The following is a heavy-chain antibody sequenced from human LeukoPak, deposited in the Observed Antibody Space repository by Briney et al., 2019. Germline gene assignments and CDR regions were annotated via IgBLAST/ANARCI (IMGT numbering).Heavy chain of an antibody. Sequence: PSETLSLTCGVSGGSISSTNWWSWVRQPPGQGLEWIGYIYYSGSTIYNPSLKSRVTMSLDTSKNQFSLKLTSVTAADTAVYYCARRDYKYSSLDYWGQGTLVTVSS. CDR3: ARRDYKYSSLDY. D-gene: IGHD4/OR15-4a*01. V-gene: IGHV4-4*02. CDR2: IYYSGST. J-gene: IGHJ4*02. CDR1: GGSISSTNW.